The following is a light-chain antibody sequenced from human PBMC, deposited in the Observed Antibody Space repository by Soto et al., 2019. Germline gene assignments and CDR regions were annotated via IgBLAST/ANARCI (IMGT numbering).Light chain of an antibody. CDR2: DAS. Sequence: AIQLTQSPSSLSASVGDRVTITCRASKGISSALAWYQQKPGKAPKLLIYDASSLESGVPSRFSGSGSGTDFTLTISSLQPEDFATYYCQQLTTFGPGTKVDIK. CDR3: QQLTT. J-gene: IGKJ3*01. CDR1: KGISSA. V-gene: IGKV1-13*02.